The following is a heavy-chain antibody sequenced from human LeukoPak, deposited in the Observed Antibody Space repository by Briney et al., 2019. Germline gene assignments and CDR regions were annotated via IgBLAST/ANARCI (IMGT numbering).Heavy chain of an antibody. V-gene: IGHV1-18*01. D-gene: IGHD3-3*01. CDR1: GYTFTSYG. CDR3: ARDRFLSTRFLEWSSGELDY. J-gene: IGHJ4*02. Sequence: ASVKVSCKASGYTFTSYGISWVRQAPGQGLEWMGWISAYNGNTNYAQKFQGRITMTTDTSTNTAYMELTSLRSDDTAMYYCARDRFLSTRFLEWSSGELDYWGQGTLVTVSS. CDR2: ISAYNGNT.